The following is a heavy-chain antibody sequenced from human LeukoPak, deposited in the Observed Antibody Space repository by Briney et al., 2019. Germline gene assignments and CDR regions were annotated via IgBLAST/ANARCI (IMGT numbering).Heavy chain of an antibody. J-gene: IGHJ6*02. CDR2: ISSSGSTI. CDR1: GFTFSDYY. Sequence: GGSLRLSCAASGFTFSDYYMSWIRQAPGKGLEWVSYISSSGSTIYYADSVKGRFTISRDNAKNSLYLQMNSLRAEDTAVYYCARTYCGGDRYHYYYYGMDVWGQGTTVTVSS. D-gene: IGHD2-21*02. V-gene: IGHV3-11*01. CDR3: ARTYCGGDRYHYYYYGMDV.